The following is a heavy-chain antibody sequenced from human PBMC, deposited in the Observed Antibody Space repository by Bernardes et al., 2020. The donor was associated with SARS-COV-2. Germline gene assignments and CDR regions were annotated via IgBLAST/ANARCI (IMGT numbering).Heavy chain of an antibody. Sequence: ASVKVSCQASGFSFITYGLAWVRQAPGQGLEWIGWISGVNGLTNYAPSLQDRVAISIDRSTSTAYMELRNLRSDDTGMYYCARGGRDGYNSVYWGQGTLVTVSS. CDR2: ISGVNGLT. V-gene: IGHV1-18*01. D-gene: IGHD5-18*01. CDR3: ARGGRDGYNSVY. CDR1: GFSFITYG. J-gene: IGHJ4*02.